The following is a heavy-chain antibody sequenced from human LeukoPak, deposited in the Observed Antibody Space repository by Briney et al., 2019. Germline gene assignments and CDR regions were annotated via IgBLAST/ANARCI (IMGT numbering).Heavy chain of an antibody. V-gene: IGHV3-11*01. CDR2: ISSSGSTI. CDR3: ARPNYGGNSPHYFDY. Sequence: GGSLRLSCAASGFTFSDYYMSWIRQAPGKGLEWVSYISSSGSTIYYADSVKGRFTISRDNAENSLYLQMNSLRAEDTAAYYCARPNYGGNSPHYFDYWGQGTLVTVSS. CDR1: GFTFSDYY. J-gene: IGHJ4*02. D-gene: IGHD4-23*01.